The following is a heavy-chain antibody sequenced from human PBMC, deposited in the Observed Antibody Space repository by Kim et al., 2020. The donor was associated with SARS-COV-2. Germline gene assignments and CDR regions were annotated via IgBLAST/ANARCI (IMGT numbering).Heavy chain of an antibody. J-gene: IGHJ4*02. CDR3: AMMAPYCSSTSCYDY. Sequence: ASVKVSCKASGYTFTGYYMHWVRQAPGQGLEWMGRINPNSGGTNYAQKFQGRVTMTRDTSISTAYMELSRLRSDDTAVYYCAMMAPYCSSTSCYDYWGQGTLVTVSS. CDR1: GYTFTGYY. D-gene: IGHD2-2*01. V-gene: IGHV1-2*06. CDR2: INPNSGGT.